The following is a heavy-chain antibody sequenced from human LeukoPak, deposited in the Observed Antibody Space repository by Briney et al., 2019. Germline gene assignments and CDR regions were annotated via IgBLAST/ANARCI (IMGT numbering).Heavy chain of an antibody. CDR3: ARAGYSGTTTGAFDI. Sequence: ASVKVSCKASGYTFTSYYMHWVRQAPGQGLEWMGIINPSGGSTSYAQKFQGRVTMTRDTSTSTVYMELSSLRSGDTAVYYCARAGYSGTTTGAFDIWGQGTMVTVSS. CDR1: GYTFTSYY. J-gene: IGHJ3*02. D-gene: IGHD1-26*01. CDR2: INPSGGST. V-gene: IGHV1-46*01.